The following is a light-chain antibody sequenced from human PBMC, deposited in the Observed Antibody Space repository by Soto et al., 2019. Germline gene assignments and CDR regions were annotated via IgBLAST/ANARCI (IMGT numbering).Light chain of an antibody. CDR1: QSLLHSNGYNY. V-gene: IGKV2-28*01. J-gene: IGKJ1*01. Sequence: DIVMTQSPLSLPVTPGEPASISCRSSQSLLHSNGYNYLDWYLQKPGQSPQLLIYLGSSRASGVPDRFSGSGSGTDFILRISRVEAEDVGVYYCMQTLQTPTFGQGTKVDIK. CDR2: LGS. CDR3: MQTLQTPT.